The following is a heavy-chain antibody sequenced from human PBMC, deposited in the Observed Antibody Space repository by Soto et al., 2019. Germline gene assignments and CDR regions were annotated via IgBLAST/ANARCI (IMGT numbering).Heavy chain of an antibody. CDR3: TTRLNAHFDY. Sequence: PGGSLRLSCAASGFIFGNHGMTWVRQAPGRALGWVSTINANAIDTHYADSVKGRFTISRDNSKSTLDLQMNSLRAEDTAIYYCTTRLNAHFDYWGQGVRVTVSS. V-gene: IGHV3-23*01. D-gene: IGHD2-2*01. J-gene: IGHJ4*02. CDR1: GFIFGNHG. CDR2: INANAIDT.